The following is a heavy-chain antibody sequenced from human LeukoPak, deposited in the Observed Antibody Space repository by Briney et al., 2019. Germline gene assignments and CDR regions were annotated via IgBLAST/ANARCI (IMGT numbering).Heavy chain of an antibody. Sequence: GGSLRLSCAAPGFTFSSYAMNWVRQAPGKGLEWVSYISSSGSTIYYADSVKGRFTISRDNAKNSLYLQMNSLRAEDTAVYYCAELGITMIGGVWGKGTTVTISS. J-gene: IGHJ6*04. CDR2: ISSSGSTI. V-gene: IGHV3-48*03. D-gene: IGHD3-10*02. CDR3: AELGITMIGGV. CDR1: GFTFSSYA.